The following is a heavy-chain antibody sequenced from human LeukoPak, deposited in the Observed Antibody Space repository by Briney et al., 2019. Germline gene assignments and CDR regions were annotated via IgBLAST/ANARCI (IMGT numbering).Heavy chain of an antibody. J-gene: IGHJ4*02. V-gene: IGHV1-8*02. CDR2: MNPNSGNT. CDR3: ARGVRTMVRGVIVY. CDR1: GYTFTGYY. Sequence: ASVKVSCKASGYTFTGYYMHWVRQAPGQGLEWMGWMNPNSGNTGYAQKFQGRVTMTRNTSISTAYMELSSLRSEDTAVYYCARGVRTMVRGVIVYWGQGTLVTVSS. D-gene: IGHD3-10*01.